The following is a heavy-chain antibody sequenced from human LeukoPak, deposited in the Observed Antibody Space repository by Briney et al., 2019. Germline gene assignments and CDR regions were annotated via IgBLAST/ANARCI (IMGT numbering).Heavy chain of an antibody. D-gene: IGHD3-16*02. Sequence: SETLSLTCTVSGGSISSSSYYWGWIRQPPGKGLEWIGSIYHSGSTYYNPSLKSRVTIAVETSKNQFSLKLSSVTAADTAVYYCARSHDYVWGSYRSRPCFDYWGQGTLVTVSS. CDR1: GGSISSSSYY. J-gene: IGHJ4*02. CDR3: ARSHDYVWGSYRSRPCFDY. V-gene: IGHV4-39*07. CDR2: IYHSGST.